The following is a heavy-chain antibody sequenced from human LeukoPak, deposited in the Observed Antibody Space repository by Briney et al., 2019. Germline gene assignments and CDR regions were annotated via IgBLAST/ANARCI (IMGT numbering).Heavy chain of an antibody. CDR2: MNPNSGNT. CDR1: RYTFTSYD. V-gene: IGHV1-8*01. D-gene: IGHD3-9*01. J-gene: IGHJ4*02. CDR3: ARGRRLTDYYDFDY. Sequence: ASVKVSCKASRYTFTSYDINWVRQATGQGLEWMGWMNPNSGNTGYAQKFQGRVIMTRNTSMSTAYMELSSLRSEDTAVYYCARGRRLTDYYDFDYWGQGTLVTVSS.